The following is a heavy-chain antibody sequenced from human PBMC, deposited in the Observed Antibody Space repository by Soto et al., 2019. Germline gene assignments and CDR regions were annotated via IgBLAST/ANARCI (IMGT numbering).Heavy chain of an antibody. Sequence: ASVKVSCKASGYTFTSYGISWVRQAPGQGLEWMGWISAYNGNTNYAQKLQGRVTMTTDTSTSTAYMELRSLRSDDTAVYYCARDHSRGYIYGLNWFDPWGQGTLVTVSS. D-gene: IGHD5-18*01. CDR1: GYTFTSYG. V-gene: IGHV1-18*01. CDR2: ISAYNGNT. CDR3: ARDHSRGYIYGLNWFDP. J-gene: IGHJ5*02.